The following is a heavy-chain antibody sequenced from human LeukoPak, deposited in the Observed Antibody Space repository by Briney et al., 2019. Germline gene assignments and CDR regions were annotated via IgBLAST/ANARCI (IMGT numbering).Heavy chain of an antibody. D-gene: IGHD3-22*01. CDR1: GFTFSSYW. J-gene: IGHJ4*02. CDR3: AREFTTTPSYFDY. V-gene: IGHV3-53*01. CDR2: IYIGGNT. Sequence: TGGSLRLSCAVSGFTFSSYWMNWARQAPGKGLEWVSFIYIGGNTYYADSVEGRFTISRDNSKNMVYLQMDSLRAEDTAVYYCAREFTTTPSYFDYWGQGTLVTVSS.